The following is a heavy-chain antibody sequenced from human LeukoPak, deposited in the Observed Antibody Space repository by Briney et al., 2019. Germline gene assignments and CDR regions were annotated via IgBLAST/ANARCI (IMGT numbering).Heavy chain of an antibody. CDR2: INSGSDYI. Sequence: AGGSLRLSCAASGFPLSGYSMTWVRQAHGKGLEWVSSINSGSDYILYADSVKGRFTISRDNAKNSLYLQMNSLRAEDTAVYYCARATPGYSGYDYGTAPYFDYWGQGTLVTVSS. V-gene: IGHV3-21*01. CDR1: GFPLSGYS. D-gene: IGHD5-12*01. CDR3: ARATPGYSGYDYGTAPYFDY. J-gene: IGHJ4*02.